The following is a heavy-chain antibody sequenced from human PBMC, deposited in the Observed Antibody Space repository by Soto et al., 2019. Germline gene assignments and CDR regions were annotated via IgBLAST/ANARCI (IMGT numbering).Heavy chain of an antibody. V-gene: IGHV4-59*01. CDR2: IYYSGST. J-gene: IGHJ4*02. CDR1: GGSISSYY. CDR3: ARATSTDYDILTSYYPPGFFDY. D-gene: IGHD3-9*01. Sequence: SETLSLTCTVSGGSISSYYWSWIRQPPGKGLEWIGYIYYSGSTNYNPSLKSRVTISVDTSKNQFSLKLSSVTAADTAVYYCARATSTDYDILTSYYPPGFFDYWGQGTLVT.